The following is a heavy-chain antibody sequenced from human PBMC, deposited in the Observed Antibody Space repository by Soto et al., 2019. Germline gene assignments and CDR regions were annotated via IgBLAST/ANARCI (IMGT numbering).Heavy chain of an antibody. J-gene: IGHJ6*02. CDR1: GYTFTSYY. D-gene: IGHD3-16*01. CDR3: ARGGRYASPDYYYYYGMDV. Sequence: VKVSCKASGYTFTSYYMHWVRQAPGQGLEWMGIINPSGGSTSYAQKFQGRVTMTRDTSTSTVYMELSSLRSEDTAVYYCARGGRYASPDYYYYYGMDVWGQGTTVTVSS. CDR2: INPSGGST. V-gene: IGHV1-46*01.